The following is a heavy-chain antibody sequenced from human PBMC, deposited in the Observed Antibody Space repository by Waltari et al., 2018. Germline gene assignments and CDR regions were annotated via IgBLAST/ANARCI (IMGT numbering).Heavy chain of an antibody. Sequence: QVQLGQSGAEVKKPGASVKVSCKAAGYTFTGYYMHVVRKAPGQGIEGRVWLNPNGGGTNYAQKFQGRATMTRATSISTAYMELSRLRSDDTAVYYCARARVGAFMDVWGKGTTVTVSS. V-gene: IGHV1-2*02. J-gene: IGHJ6*03. CDR3: ARARVGAFMDV. CDR2: LNPNGGGT. CDR1: GYTFTGYY. D-gene: IGHD1-26*01.